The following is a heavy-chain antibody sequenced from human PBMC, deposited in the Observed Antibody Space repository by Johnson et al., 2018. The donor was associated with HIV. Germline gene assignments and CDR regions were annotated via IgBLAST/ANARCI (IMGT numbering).Heavy chain of an antibody. CDR1: GFTFSDHY. Sequence: QVQLVESGGGLVKPGGSLRLSCAASGFTFSDHYMSWIRQAPGKGLEWVSYISSSGSTIYYADSVKGRSTISRDNSKNTLYLQMSSLRPEETAVYYCARGGMWFGGYDAFDIWGQGTMVTVSS. CDR2: ISSSGSTI. V-gene: IGHV3-11*04. CDR3: ARGGMWFGGYDAFDI. J-gene: IGHJ3*02. D-gene: IGHD3-10*01.